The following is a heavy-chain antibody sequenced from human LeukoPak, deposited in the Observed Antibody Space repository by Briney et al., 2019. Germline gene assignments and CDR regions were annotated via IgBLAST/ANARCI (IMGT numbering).Heavy chain of an antibody. CDR3: ARDRGILLEMATSFAAGLGIDY. V-gene: IGHV3-21*01. Sequence: GGSLRLPCAASGFTFSSYSMNWVRQAPGKGLEWVSSISSSSSYIYYADSVKGRFTISRDNAKNSLYLQMNSLRAEDTAVYYCARDRGILLEMATSFAAGLGIDYWGQGTLVTVSS. J-gene: IGHJ4*02. CDR1: GFTFSSYS. CDR2: ISSSSSYI. D-gene: IGHD5-24*01.